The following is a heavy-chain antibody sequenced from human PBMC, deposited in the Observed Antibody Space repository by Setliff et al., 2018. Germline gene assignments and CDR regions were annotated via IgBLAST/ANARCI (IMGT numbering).Heavy chain of an antibody. J-gene: IGHJ4*02. V-gene: IGHV3-11*03. CDR1: GFTFSDYY. CDR3: AGQGPIFGSGLIPGFDQ. D-gene: IGHD3-3*01. CDR2: VSGDNT. Sequence: GGSLRLSCVVSGFTFSDYYMSWIRQAPGKGLEWVSYVSGDNTYYTDSVKGRFTTSRDNSKNTLSLQMSSLRTEDTAIYFCAGQGPIFGSGLIPGFDQWGQGTMVTVSS.